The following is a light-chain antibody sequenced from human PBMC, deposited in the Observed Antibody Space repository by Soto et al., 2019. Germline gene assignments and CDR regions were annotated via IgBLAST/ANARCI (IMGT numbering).Light chain of an antibody. Sequence: PGPTEPAAVYGSPGQSIPIHCTGTSSDVGGYNYVSWYQQHPGKAPKLMIYDVSNRPSGVSNRFSGSKSGNTASLTISGLQAEDEADYYCSSYTSSSTLEVFGTGTKVTVL. CDR1: SSDVGGYNY. V-gene: IGLV2-14*01. CDR2: DVS. J-gene: IGLJ1*01. CDR3: SSYTSSSTLEV.